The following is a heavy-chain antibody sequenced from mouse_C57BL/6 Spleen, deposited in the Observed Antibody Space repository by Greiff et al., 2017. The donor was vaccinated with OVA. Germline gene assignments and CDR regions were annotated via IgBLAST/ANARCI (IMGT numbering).Heavy chain of an antibody. V-gene: IGHV5-17*01. Sequence: EVQLVESGGGLVKPGGSLKLSCAASGFTFSDYGMHWVRQAPEKGLEWVAYISSGSSTIYYADTVKGRFTISRDNAKNTLFLQMTSLRSEDTAMYYCASPYGGAMDYWGQGTSVTVSS. CDR2: ISSGSSTI. D-gene: IGHD1-1*01. CDR3: ASPYGGAMDY. CDR1: GFTFSDYG. J-gene: IGHJ4*01.